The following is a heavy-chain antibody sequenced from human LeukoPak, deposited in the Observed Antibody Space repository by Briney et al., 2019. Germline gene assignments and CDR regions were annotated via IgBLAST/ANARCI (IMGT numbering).Heavy chain of an antibody. D-gene: IGHD2-2*01. CDR3: TTDGGVVPAARDENWFDP. CDR2: IKSKTDGGTT. Sequence: GGSLRLSCAASGFTFSNYAMSWVRRAPGKGLEWVGRIKSKTDGGTTDYAAPVKGRFTISRDDSKNTLYLQMNSLKTEDTAVYYCTTDGGVVPAARDENWFDPWGQGTLVTVSS. J-gene: IGHJ5*02. V-gene: IGHV3-15*01. CDR1: GFTFSNYA.